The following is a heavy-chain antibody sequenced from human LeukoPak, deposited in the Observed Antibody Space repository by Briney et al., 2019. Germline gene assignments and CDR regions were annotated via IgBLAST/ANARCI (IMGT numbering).Heavy chain of an antibody. CDR2: ISSSSSTI. CDR3: ARADQYYYDSSGYPARGYYFDY. CDR1: GFTFSSHS. Sequence: GGSLRLSCAASGFTFSSHSMNWVRQAPGKGLEWVSYISSSSSTIYYADSVKGRFTISRDNAKNSLYLQMNSLRAEDTAVYYCARADQYYYDSSGYPARGYYFDYWGQGTLVTVSS. D-gene: IGHD3-22*01. J-gene: IGHJ4*02. V-gene: IGHV3-48*01.